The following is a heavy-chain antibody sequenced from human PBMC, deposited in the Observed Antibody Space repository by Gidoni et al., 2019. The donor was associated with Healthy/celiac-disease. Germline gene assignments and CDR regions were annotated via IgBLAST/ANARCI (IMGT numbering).Heavy chain of an antibody. CDR3: TTDETEIAYCGGDCSPFDY. Sequence: EVQLVESGGGLVKPGGSLRLSCAASGFTFSNAWMSWVRQAPGKGLEWVGRIKSKTDGGTTDYAAPVKGRFTISRDDSKNTLYLQMNSLKTEDTAVYYCTTDETEIAYCGGDCSPFDYWGQGTLVTVSS. D-gene: IGHD2-21*01. CDR1: GFTFSNAW. CDR2: IKSKTDGGTT. V-gene: IGHV3-15*01. J-gene: IGHJ4*02.